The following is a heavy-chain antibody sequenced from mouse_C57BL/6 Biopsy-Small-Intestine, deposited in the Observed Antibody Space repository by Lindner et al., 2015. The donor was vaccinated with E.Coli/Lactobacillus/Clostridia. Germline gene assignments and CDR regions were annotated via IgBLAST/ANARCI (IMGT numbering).Heavy chain of an antibody. J-gene: IGHJ3*01. CDR1: GYTFTSYV. Sequence: VQLQESGPELVKPGASVKMSCKASGYTFTSYVMHWVKQKPGQGLEWIGYINPYNDGTKYNEKFKGKATLTSDKSSSTAYMELSSLTSEDSAVYYCARRIPIYDGYGGWFAYWGQGDSGHCLC. V-gene: IGHV1-14*01. CDR2: INPYNDGT. D-gene: IGHD2-3*01. CDR3: ARRIPIYDGYGGWFAY.